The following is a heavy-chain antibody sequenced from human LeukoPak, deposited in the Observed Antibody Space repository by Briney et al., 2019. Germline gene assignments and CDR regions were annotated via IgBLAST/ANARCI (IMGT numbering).Heavy chain of an antibody. J-gene: IGHJ6*02. Sequence: GGSLRLSCAASGFTFSSYSMNWVRQAPGKGLEWVSSISSSSSYIYYADSVKGRSTISRDNAKNSLYLQMNSLRAEDTAVYYCARDHSPADDYGDYVDGMDVWGQGTTVTVSS. CDR3: ARDHSPADDYGDYVDGMDV. D-gene: IGHD4-17*01. V-gene: IGHV3-21*01. CDR1: GFTFSSYS. CDR2: ISSSSSYI.